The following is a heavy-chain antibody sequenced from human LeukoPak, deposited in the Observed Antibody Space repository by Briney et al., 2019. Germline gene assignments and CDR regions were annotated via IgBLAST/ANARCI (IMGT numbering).Heavy chain of an antibody. V-gene: IGHV4-30-2*01. Sequence: PSETLSLTCAVSGGSISSGGYSWSWIRQPPGKGLEWVGYIHHSGTTYYNPSLQSRVTLLLDRSKNQFFLKVTSVTAADTAVYYCARGPQRGPYYYYGMDVWGQGTTVTVSS. CDR1: GGSISSGGYS. CDR3: ARGPQRGPYYYYGMDV. J-gene: IGHJ6*02. CDR2: IHHSGTT.